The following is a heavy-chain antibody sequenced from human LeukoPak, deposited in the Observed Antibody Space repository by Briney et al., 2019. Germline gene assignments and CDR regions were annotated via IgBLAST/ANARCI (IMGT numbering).Heavy chain of an antibody. CDR2: ISYDGSNK. CDR3: ARVDAHSSGYRPFDY. CDR1: GFTFNNYA. V-gene: IGHV3-30*04. J-gene: IGHJ4*02. Sequence: GGSLRLSCAASGFTFNNYAMNWVRQAPGKGLEWVAVISYDGSNKYYADSVKGRFTISRDNSKNTVYVQMNSLRAEDTAVYYCARVDAHSSGYRPFDYWGQGTLVTVSS. D-gene: IGHD3-22*01.